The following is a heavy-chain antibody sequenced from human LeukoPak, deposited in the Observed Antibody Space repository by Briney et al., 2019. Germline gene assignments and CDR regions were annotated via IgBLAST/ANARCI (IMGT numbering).Heavy chain of an antibody. CDR3: ARFLDHGGNSPYNWFDP. Sequence: ASVKVSCKASGYTFTSYDINWVRQATGQGLEWMGWMNPNSGNTGYAQKFQGRVTMTRNTSISTAYMELSSLRSEDTAVYYCARFLDHGGNSPYNWFDPWGQGTLVTVSS. D-gene: IGHD4-23*01. CDR1: GYTFTSYD. J-gene: IGHJ5*02. CDR2: MNPNSGNT. V-gene: IGHV1-8*01.